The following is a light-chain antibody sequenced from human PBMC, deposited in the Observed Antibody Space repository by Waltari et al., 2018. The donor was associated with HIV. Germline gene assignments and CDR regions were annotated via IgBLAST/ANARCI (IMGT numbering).Light chain of an antibody. CDR2: GAS. CDR3: QQYGSSPYT. V-gene: IGKV3-20*01. CDR1: QSVSSNY. J-gene: IGKJ2*01. Sequence: PGERAALSCRVSQSVSSNYLAWYQQKPGQAPRLLIYGASSRATGIPDSFSGSGSGTDFTLTISRLEPEDFAVYYCQQYGSSPYTFGQGTKLEIK.